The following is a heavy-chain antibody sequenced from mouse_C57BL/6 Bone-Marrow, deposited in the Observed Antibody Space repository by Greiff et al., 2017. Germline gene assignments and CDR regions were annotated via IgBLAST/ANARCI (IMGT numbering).Heavy chain of an antibody. D-gene: IGHD1-1*01. CDR1: GFNIKDYY. V-gene: IGHV14-2*01. Sequence: EVKLVESGAELVKPGASVKLSCTASGFNIKDYYMHWVKQRTEQGLEWIGRIDPEDGETKYAPIFQGKATITADTSSNTAYLQLSSLTSEDTAVYYCALYGSSPAWFAYWGQGTLVTVSA. J-gene: IGHJ3*01. CDR3: ALYGSSPAWFAY. CDR2: IDPEDGET.